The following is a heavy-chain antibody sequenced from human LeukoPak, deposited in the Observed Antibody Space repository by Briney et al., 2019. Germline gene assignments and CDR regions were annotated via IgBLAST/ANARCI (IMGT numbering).Heavy chain of an antibody. V-gene: IGHV4-39*01. CDR2: IYYSGTT. J-gene: IGHJ4*02. CDR3: ASYVFISGSHFDS. Sequence: PSETLSLTCTISGGSISSTTYYWGWIRQPPGKGLEWIGSIYYSGTTYYNPSLKSRVTISVDTSKNQFSLKLSSVTAADTALYYCASYVFISGSHFDSWGQGTLVTVSS. CDR1: GGSISSTTYY. D-gene: IGHD3-22*01.